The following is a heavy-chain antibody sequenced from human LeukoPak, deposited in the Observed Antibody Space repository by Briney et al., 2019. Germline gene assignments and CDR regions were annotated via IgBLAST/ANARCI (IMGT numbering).Heavy chain of an antibody. CDR2: IYTSGST. CDR1: GGSFSSYY. D-gene: IGHD1-7*01. V-gene: IGHV4-4*07. J-gene: IGHJ6*03. Sequence: SETPSLTCTVSGGSFSSYYWSWLRQPAGKGLEWIGRIYTSGSTNYNPSLKSRVTMSVDTSKNQFSLKLSSVTAADTAVYYCARDITGTDYYYYYYMDVWGKGTTVTVSS. CDR3: ARDITGTDYYYYYYMDV.